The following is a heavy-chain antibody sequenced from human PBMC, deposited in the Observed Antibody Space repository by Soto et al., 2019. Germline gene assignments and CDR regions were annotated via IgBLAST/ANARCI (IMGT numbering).Heavy chain of an antibody. CDR2: VTVTGGST. CDR1: AISFNTYG. D-gene: IGHD3-10*01. V-gene: IGHV3-23*01. Sequence: GGSLRLSCAASAISFNTYGVTWVRQAPGKGLEWVSTVTVTGGSTYYADSVKGRFTISRDRSNYTVSLLLNSLRVEDTAIYYRAGQRSPEGWFDPWGQGTLVTVSS. J-gene: IGHJ5*02. CDR3: AGQRSPEGWFDP.